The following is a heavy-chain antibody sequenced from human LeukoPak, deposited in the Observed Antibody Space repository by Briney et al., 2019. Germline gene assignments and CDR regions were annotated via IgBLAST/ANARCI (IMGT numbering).Heavy chain of an antibody. J-gene: IGHJ4*02. CDR3: AREAVDIVATLDY. CDR2: IYPSGNT. V-gene: IGHV4-61*02. D-gene: IGHD5-12*01. Sequence: TPSQTLSLTCTVSGDSISSGRYYWTWIRQPAGKGLEWIGRIYPSGNTNYNPSLKSRVTMSVDTSKNQFSLKLSSVTAADTAVYYCAREAVDIVATLDYWGQGTLVTVSS. CDR1: GDSISSGRYY.